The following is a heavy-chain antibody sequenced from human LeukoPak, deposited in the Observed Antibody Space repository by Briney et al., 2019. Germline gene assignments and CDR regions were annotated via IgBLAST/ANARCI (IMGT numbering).Heavy chain of an antibody. D-gene: IGHD3-22*01. V-gene: IGHV1-18*01. CDR3: ARDRGTMKTRYYFDY. J-gene: IGHJ4*02. CDR1: GGTFSSYA. CDR2: ISAYNGNT. Sequence: GSVKVSCKASGGTFSSYAISWVRQAPGQGLEWMGWISAYNGNTNYAQKLQGRVTMTTDTSTSTAYMELRSLRSDDTAVYYCARDRGTMKTRYYFDYWGQGTLVTVSS.